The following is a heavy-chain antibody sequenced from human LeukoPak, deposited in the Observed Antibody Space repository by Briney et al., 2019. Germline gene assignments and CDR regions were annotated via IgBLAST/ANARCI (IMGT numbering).Heavy chain of an antibody. D-gene: IGHD6-13*01. CDR1: GYTFTSYY. CDR3: ARGAAEAGKVGNWLDP. CDR2: INPSGGST. Sequence: ASVKVSCKASGYTFTSYYMHWVRQAPGQGLERIGIINPSGGSTSYAQKFQGRVAMTRDTSTTTVYMELSSLRSEDTAVYYCARGAAEAGKVGNWLDPWGQGTLVTVSS. J-gene: IGHJ5*02. V-gene: IGHV1-46*01.